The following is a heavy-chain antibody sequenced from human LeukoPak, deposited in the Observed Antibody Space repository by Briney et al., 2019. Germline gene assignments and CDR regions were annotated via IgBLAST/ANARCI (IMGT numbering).Heavy chain of an antibody. V-gene: IGHV3-74*01. D-gene: IGHD1-1*01. CDR2: INSNESST. CDR1: GFSLSGYW. J-gene: IGHJ4*02. CDR3: ARVLLEREAR. Sequence: GGPLRLSCAASGFSLSGYWMHGVRQVPGKGLVWVSRINSNESSTSYADSVKGRFIISRDNAKNTRYLQMNSLRAEDTAVYYCARVLLEREARWGQGTLVTVSS.